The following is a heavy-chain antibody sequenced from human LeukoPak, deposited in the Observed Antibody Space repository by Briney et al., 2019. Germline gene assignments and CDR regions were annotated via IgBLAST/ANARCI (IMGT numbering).Heavy chain of an antibody. J-gene: IGHJ4*02. Sequence: SETLSLTCTVSGGSISSYYWSWIRQPAGKGLEWIGRIYTSGSTNYKPSLKSRVTMSVDTSKNQFSLKLSSVTAADTAVYYCARDYPEYSYGGGFDYWGQGTLVTVSS. CDR2: IYTSGST. CDR3: ARDYPEYSYGGGFDY. CDR1: GGSISSYY. D-gene: IGHD5-18*01. V-gene: IGHV4-4*07.